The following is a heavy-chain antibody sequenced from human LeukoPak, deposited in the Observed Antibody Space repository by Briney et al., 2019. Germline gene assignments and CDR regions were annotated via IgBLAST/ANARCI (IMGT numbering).Heavy chain of an antibody. CDR3: AKDGGRDYDYVWGSYRTPNYYLDY. Sequence: PGGSLRLSCAASGFTFSNYGMSWVRQAPRKGLEWVSAISGSGGSTYYADSVKGRFTISRDNSKNTLYLQMNSLRAEDTAVYYCAKDGGRDYDYVWGSYRTPNYYLDYWGQGTLVTVSS. J-gene: IGHJ4*02. V-gene: IGHV3-23*01. D-gene: IGHD3-16*02. CDR2: ISGSGGST. CDR1: GFTFSNYG.